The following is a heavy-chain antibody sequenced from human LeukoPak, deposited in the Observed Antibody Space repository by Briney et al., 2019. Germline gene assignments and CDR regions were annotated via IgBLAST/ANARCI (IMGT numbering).Heavy chain of an antibody. CDR3: ARQPPFVLRYFDWLPFEDY. D-gene: IGHD3-9*01. V-gene: IGHV4-39*01. J-gene: IGHJ4*02. CDR1: GGSISSSSYY. CDR2: IYYSGST. Sequence: PSETLSLTCTVSGGSISSSSYYWGWIRQPPGKGLEWIGSIYYSGSTYYNPSLKSRVTIPVDTSKNQFSLKLSSVTAADTAVYYCARQPPFVLRYFDWLPFEDYWGQGTLVTVSS.